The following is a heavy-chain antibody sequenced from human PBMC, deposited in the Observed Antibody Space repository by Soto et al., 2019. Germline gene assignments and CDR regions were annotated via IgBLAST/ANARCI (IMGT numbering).Heavy chain of an antibody. V-gene: IGHV3-23*01. Sequence: PGGSLRLSCAASGLTFSNYGMSWVRQAPGKGLEWVSAISGSGDSTYYAASVKGRFTISRDNSKNTLYLQMNSLRAEDTAVYYCAKQWGSGYYPFDYWGQGTLVTVSS. CDR1: GLTFSNYG. J-gene: IGHJ4*02. CDR3: AKQWGSGYYPFDY. CDR2: ISGSGDST. D-gene: IGHD3-22*01.